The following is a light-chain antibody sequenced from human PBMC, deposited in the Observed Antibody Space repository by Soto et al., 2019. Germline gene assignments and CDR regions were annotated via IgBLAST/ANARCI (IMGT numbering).Light chain of an antibody. Sequence: QMTQSPSSLSASVGDRVTITCRASQSISSYLNWYQQRPGKAPKLLIYAASSLQSGVPSRFSGSGSGTDFTLTISSLQPEDFATYYCQQSYSTPRTFGGGTKVDIK. CDR3: QQSYSTPRT. V-gene: IGKV1-39*01. CDR1: QSISSY. CDR2: AAS. J-gene: IGKJ4*01.